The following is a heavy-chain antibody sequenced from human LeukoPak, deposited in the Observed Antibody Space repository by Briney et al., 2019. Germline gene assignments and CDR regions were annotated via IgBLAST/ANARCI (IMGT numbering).Heavy chain of an antibody. D-gene: IGHD2-15*01. CDR2: MYYTGNT. Sequence: SETLSLTCTVSGGSISSRSYYWGWLRQPPGKGLEWIASMYYTGNTYYNPSLKSRVTISVDTSKNQFSLKLSSVTAADTAVYYCARQQCNGGSCYSRAIWFDPWGQGTTVTVSS. V-gene: IGHV4-39*01. CDR3: ARQQCNGGSCYSRAIWFDP. J-gene: IGHJ5*01. CDR1: GGSISSRSYY.